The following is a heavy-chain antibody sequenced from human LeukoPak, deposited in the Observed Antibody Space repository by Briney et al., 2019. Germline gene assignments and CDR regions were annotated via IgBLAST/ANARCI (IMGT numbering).Heavy chain of an antibody. CDR1: GYTFTAYW. V-gene: IGHV5-51*01. CDR3: AREGTAATATSNWFDP. Sequence: GESLQISCKASGYTFTAYWIAWVRQMPGKDLEWMGIMYPADSDTRYSPSFQGQVTISADESRSTAYLQWSSLKASDTATYYCAREGTAATATSNWFDPWGQGTLVTVSS. D-gene: IGHD6-13*01. CDR2: MYPADSDT. J-gene: IGHJ5*02.